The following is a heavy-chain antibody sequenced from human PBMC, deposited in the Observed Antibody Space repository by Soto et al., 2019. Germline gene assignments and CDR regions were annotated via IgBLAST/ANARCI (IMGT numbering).Heavy chain of an antibody. CDR1: GGSFTSTNYF. CDR3: ARLQIYDSRAAPTPIFHP. D-gene: IGHD3-22*01. V-gene: IGHV4-39*01. CDR2: MYYNGNT. J-gene: IGHJ1*01. Sequence: SETLSLTCTVSGGSFTSTNYFWGWIRQPPGKGLEWIGYMYYNGNTFYSPSLKSRVTMSVDTSKILFSLDLSSVTAADTAMFYCARLQIYDSRAAPTPIFHPWGLGAMVTVSS.